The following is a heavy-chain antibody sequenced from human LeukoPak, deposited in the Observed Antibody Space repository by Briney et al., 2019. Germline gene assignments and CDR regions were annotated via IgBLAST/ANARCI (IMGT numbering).Heavy chain of an antibody. CDR3: ARMELREGFDY. CDR2: ISWNSGSI. D-gene: IGHD1-7*01. V-gene: IGHV3-9*01. J-gene: IGHJ4*02. CDR1: GFNFDDYA. Sequence: GGSLRLSWAAFGFNFDDYAMHWVRQAPGKGLEWVSGISWNSGSIGYADSVKGRFTISRDNAKNSLYLQMNSLRAEDTAVYYCARMELREGFDYWGQGTLVTVSS.